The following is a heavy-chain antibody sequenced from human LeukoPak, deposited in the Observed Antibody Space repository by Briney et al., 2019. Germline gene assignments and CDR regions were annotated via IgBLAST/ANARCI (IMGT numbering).Heavy chain of an antibody. CDR2: FDPEDGET. CDR1: GGTFSSYA. Sequence: GASVKVSCKASGGTFSSYAISWVRQAPGKGLEWMGGFDPEDGETIYAQKFQGRVTMTEDTSTDTAYMELSSLRSEDTAVYYCATSTPRYDILTGYYRGYYYYMDVWGKGTTVTVSS. V-gene: IGHV1-24*01. J-gene: IGHJ6*03. CDR3: ATSTPRYDILTGYYRGYYYYMDV. D-gene: IGHD3-9*01.